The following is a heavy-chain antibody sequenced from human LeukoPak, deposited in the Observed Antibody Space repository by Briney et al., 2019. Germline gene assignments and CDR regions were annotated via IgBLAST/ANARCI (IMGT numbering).Heavy chain of an antibody. J-gene: IGHJ4*02. V-gene: IGHV1-2*02. CDR2: INPNSGGT. CDR3: ARDLGGSGSPTDY. Sequence: ASVKVPCKASGYTFTGYYMHWVRQAPGQGLEWKGWINPNSGGTNYAQKFQGRVTMTRDTSISTAYMEVSRLRSDDTAVYYCARDLGGSGSPTDYWGQGTLVTVSS. CDR1: GYTFTGYY. D-gene: IGHD3-10*01.